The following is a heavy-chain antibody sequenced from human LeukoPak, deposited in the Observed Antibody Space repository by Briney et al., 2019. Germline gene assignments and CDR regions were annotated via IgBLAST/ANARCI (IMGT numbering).Heavy chain of an antibody. D-gene: IGHD3-10*01. CDR3: AADSPRGYGMDV. CDR1: GFTFTSSA. J-gene: IGHJ6*04. CDR2: IVVGSGNT. Sequence: TSVNVSFKASGFTFTSSAVQWVRQARGQRLEWIGWIVVGSGNTNYAQKFQERVTITRDMSTSTAYMELSSLRSEDTAVYYCAADSPRGYGMDVWGKGTTVTVSS. V-gene: IGHV1-58*01.